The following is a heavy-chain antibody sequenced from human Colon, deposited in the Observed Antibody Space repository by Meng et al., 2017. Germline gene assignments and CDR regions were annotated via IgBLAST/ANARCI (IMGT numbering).Heavy chain of an antibody. CDR2: ISGRNGNT. CDR3: ARGLVVTTEGDF. J-gene: IGHJ4*02. Sequence: QVHLVQSVPEVKKPWVFVKVSCKASGYPFNTNGIHWVRQAPGQGLEWMGWISGRNGNTNYAQVLQGRVTMTTDASTNTAYMELRNLTSDDTAVYYCARGLVVTTEGDFWGQGTLVTVSS. V-gene: IGHV1-18*01. D-gene: IGHD2-21*02. CDR1: GYPFNTNG.